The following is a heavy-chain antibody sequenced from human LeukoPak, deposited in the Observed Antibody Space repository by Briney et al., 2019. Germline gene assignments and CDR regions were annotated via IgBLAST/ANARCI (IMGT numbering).Heavy chain of an antibody. CDR3: ARDHGDDAFDI. V-gene: IGHV1-2*02. CDR1: GYTFTNYY. Sequence: GASVKVSCEASGYTFTNYYIHWVRQAPGQGLEWMGWINSNRGGTNYAQKFQGRVTMTRDTSISTAYMELRSVRSDDTAVYYCARDHGDDAFDIWGPGTMVTVSS. J-gene: IGHJ3*02. D-gene: IGHD3-3*01. CDR2: INSNRGGT.